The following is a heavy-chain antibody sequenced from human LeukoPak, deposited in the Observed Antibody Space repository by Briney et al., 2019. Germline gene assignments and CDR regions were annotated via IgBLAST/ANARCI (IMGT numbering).Heavy chain of an antibody. CDR3: AREVIVPAFFDY. Sequence: SVTLSLTCTVSGGSISSGDYYWSWIRQPPGKGLEWIGYIYYSGSTYYNPSLKSRVTISVDTSKNQFSLKLSSVTAADTAVYYCAREVIVPAFFDYWGQGTLVTDSS. CDR2: IYYSGST. CDR1: GGSISSGDYY. J-gene: IGHJ4*02. V-gene: IGHV4-30-4*01. D-gene: IGHD2-2*01.